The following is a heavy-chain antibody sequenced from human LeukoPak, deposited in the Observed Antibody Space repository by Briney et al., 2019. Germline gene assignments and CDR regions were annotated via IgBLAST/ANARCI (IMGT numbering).Heavy chain of an antibody. CDR2: IYYTGST. J-gene: IGHJ3*02. Sequence: SETLSLTCSVSGGSISSSGYYWGWIRQPPGKGLEWIGSIYYTGSTYYNPSLKSRVTMSVDTSKNQFSLKLSSVTAADTAVYYCARAYYYDSSGYYYGSTDAFDIWGQGTMVTVSS. D-gene: IGHD3-22*01. CDR3: ARAYYYDSSGYYYGSTDAFDI. V-gene: IGHV4-39*01. CDR1: GGSISSSGYY.